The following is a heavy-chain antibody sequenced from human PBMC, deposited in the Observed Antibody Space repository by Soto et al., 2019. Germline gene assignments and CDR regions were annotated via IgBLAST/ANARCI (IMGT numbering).Heavy chain of an antibody. CDR3: ARELARHFDY. V-gene: IGHV3-74*01. J-gene: IGHJ4*02. CDR1: GFTFNSYW. CDR2: INSDGGTT. Sequence: PGGSLRLSCAASGFTFNSYWMHWVRQAPGKGLVWVSRINSDGGTTTYADSVKGRFTISRDNAKNTLYLQMDSLRAEDTAVYYCARELARHFDYWGQGTLVTVS.